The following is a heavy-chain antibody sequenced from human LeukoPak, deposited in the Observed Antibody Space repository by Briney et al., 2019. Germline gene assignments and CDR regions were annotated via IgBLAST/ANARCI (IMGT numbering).Heavy chain of an antibody. CDR1: AFTFSNYW. J-gene: IGHJ4*02. CDR3: ARDRGYSTFDY. Sequence: HSGGSLRLSCAASAFTFSNYWMSWVRQAPGKGPEWVANIKEDGGEINYLDSVKGRFTISRDNAKNSLYLQMNRLRAEDTAVYYCARDRGYSTFDYRGQGTLATVSS. CDR2: IKEDGGEI. D-gene: IGHD4-23*01. V-gene: IGHV3-7*01.